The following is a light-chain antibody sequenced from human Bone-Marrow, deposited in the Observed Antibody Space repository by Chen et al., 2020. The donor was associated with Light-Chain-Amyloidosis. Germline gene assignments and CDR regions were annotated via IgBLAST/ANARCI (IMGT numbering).Light chain of an antibody. V-gene: IGKV4-1*01. Sequence: DIVMTQSPDSLAVSLGERATINCKSTQSVISTSNNKNYIAWYQQKPGQPPKLLVSWASMRESGVPDRLSGSGSGTDFTLTISSLQAEDVAVYYCQQYLSAPLTFGGGTKVEIK. CDR1: QSVISTSNNKNY. CDR2: WAS. J-gene: IGKJ4*01. CDR3: QQYLSAPLT.